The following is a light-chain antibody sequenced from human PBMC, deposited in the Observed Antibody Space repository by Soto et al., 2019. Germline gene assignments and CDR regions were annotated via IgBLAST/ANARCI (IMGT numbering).Light chain of an antibody. CDR2: RND. Sequence: QSVLTQPPSVSGTPGQRVTISCSGSNSNIGTKFVYWYKQLPGKAPQLLIFRNDQRSSGVPDRFSGSKSGTSASLVITGLRPEDEADYYCVAWDDNLSSRVFGGGTQLTVL. V-gene: IGLV1-47*01. CDR1: NSNIGTKF. J-gene: IGLJ3*02. CDR3: VAWDDNLSSRV.